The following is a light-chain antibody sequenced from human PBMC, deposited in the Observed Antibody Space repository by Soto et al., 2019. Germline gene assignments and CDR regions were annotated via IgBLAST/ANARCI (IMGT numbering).Light chain of an antibody. J-gene: IGKJ4*01. Sequence: ELVVTQSPATLSVSPGERVTLCCRTSQAVSSKLAWYQQKAGQAPSLLIYDASTRATGTPARFSGSGSGTEFTLAVSSLQSEDYAVYFCQQYIRWPLTFGGGTKVEIK. V-gene: IGKV3D-15*01. CDR1: QAVSSK. CDR3: QQYIRWPLT. CDR2: DAS.